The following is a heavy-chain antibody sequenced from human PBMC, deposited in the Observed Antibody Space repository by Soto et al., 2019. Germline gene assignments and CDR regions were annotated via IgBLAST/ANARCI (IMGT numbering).Heavy chain of an antibody. J-gene: IGHJ4*02. D-gene: IGHD2-8*01. V-gene: IGHV3-74*03. CDR1: GFTFRSYW. CDR3: VRGGVAAPGVDY. CDR2: INTDGSSA. Sequence: EVQLVESGGGLVQPGGSLRLSCAASGFTFRSYWMHWVRQVPGKALMWISNINTDGSSATYADSVKGRFTISRDDGKNTLYLQMNSLRAEDTAVYFCVRGGVAAPGVDYWGQGILVTVSS.